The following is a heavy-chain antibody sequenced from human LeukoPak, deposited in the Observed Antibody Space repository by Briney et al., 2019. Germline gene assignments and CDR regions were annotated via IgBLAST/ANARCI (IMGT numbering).Heavy chain of an antibody. CDR3: TRWGVAGTENYYGMDV. CDR2: IRSKANSYAT. J-gene: IGHJ6*02. CDR1: GFTFSGSA. V-gene: IGHV3-73*01. D-gene: IGHD6-19*01. Sequence: GSLHLSCAASGFTFSGSAMHWVRQASGKGLEWVGRIRSKANSYATAYAASVKGRFTISRDDSKNTAYLQMNSLKTEDTAVYYCTRWGVAGTENYYGMDVWGQGTTVTVSS.